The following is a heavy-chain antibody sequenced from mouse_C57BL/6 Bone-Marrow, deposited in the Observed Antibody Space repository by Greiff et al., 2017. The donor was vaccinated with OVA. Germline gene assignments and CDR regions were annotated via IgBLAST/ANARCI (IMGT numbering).Heavy chain of an antibody. CDR2: IRNKANGYTT. CDR3: ARYINEVVPWYFDV. D-gene: IGHD1-1*01. J-gene: IGHJ1*03. Sequence: EVKLMESGGGLVQPGGSLSLSCAASGFTFTDYYMSWVRQPPGKALEWLGFIRNKANGYTTEYSASVKGRFTISRDNSQSILYLQMNALRAEDSATYYCARYINEVVPWYFDVWGTGTTVTVSS. V-gene: IGHV7-3*01. CDR1: GFTFTDYY.